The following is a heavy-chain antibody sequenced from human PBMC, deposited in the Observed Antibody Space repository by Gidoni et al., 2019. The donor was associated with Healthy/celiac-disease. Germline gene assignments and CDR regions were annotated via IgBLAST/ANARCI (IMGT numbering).Heavy chain of an antibody. J-gene: IGHJ6*02. D-gene: IGHD3-9*01. CDR2: IRSKAYGGTT. CDR1: GFTFGDYA. CDR3: TRVGYYDILTGYYASPYYYYYGMDV. V-gene: IGHV3-49*03. Sequence: EVQLVESGGGLVQPGRSLRLSCTASGFTFGDYAMSWFRKAPGQGLEWVGFIRSKAYGGTTEYAASVKGRFTISRDDSKSIAYLQMNSLKTEDTAVYYCTRVGYYDILTGYYASPYYYYYGMDVWGQGTTVTVSS.